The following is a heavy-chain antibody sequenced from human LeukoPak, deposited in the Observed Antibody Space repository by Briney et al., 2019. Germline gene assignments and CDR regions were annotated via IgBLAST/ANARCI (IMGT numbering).Heavy chain of an antibody. J-gene: IGHJ6*02. Sequence: GEPLKISCKGSGYTFSSHWVAWVRQRPGKGLEWMGIIYPDDSETIYNPSFQGQVIISVDKSISTAFLQWSNLRPSDTGMYFCARFEAVAARSHYYGLDVWGQGTTVTVSS. CDR2: IYPDDSET. CDR3: ARFEAVAARSHYYGLDV. D-gene: IGHD6-19*01. CDR1: GYTFSSHW. V-gene: IGHV5-51*01.